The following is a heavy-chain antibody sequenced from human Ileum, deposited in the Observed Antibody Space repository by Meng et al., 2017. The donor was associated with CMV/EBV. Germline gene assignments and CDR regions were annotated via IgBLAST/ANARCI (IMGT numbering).Heavy chain of an antibody. CDR3: ARDACSYDSSGYFKGDY. V-gene: IGHV3-48*03. Sequence: GGSLRLSCAASGFTFSSYEMNWVRQAPGKGLEWVSYISSSGSAIYYADSVKGRFTISRDNAKNSLYLQMNSLRAEDTAVYYCARDACSYDSSGYFKGDYWGQGTLVTVSS. D-gene: IGHD3-22*01. CDR1: GFTFSSYE. J-gene: IGHJ4*02. CDR2: ISSSGSAI.